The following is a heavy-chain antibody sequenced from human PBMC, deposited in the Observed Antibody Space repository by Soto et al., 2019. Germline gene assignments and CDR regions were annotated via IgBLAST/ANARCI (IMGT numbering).Heavy chain of an antibody. CDR2: IIPIFGTA. V-gene: IGHV1-69*01. J-gene: IGHJ5*02. CDR3: AGGQGITGTNWFDP. CDR1: GGTFSSYA. D-gene: IGHD1-7*01. Sequence: QVQLVQSGAEVKKPGYSVKVSCKASGGTFSSYAISWVRQAPGHGLEWMGGIIPIFGTANYAQNVQGRVTITADESTSTAYMELSSLRSEDTAVYYCAGGQGITGTNWFDPWGQGTLVTVSS.